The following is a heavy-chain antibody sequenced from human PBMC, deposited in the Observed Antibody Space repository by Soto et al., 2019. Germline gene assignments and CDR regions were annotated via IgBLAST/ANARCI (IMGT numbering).Heavy chain of an antibody. Sequence: ASVKVSCKASGYTFTSYGISWVRQAPGQGLEWMGWISAYNGNTNYAQKLQGRVTMTTDTSTSTAYMELRSLRSDDTAVYYCARSHQSIVVVITTFDYWVQGSLVTVSS. CDR2: ISAYNGNT. D-gene: IGHD3-22*01. J-gene: IGHJ4*02. CDR3: ARSHQSIVVVITTFDY. CDR1: GYTFTSYG. V-gene: IGHV1-18*01.